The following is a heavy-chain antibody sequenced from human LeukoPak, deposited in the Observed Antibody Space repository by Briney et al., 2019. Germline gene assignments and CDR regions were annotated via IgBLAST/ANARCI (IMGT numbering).Heavy chain of an antibody. CDR2: VSYRGST. D-gene: IGHD2-15*01. Sequence: PSETLSLTCTVSGDSISTYYWTWIRQAPGKGLEWMGYVSYRGSTNYNPFLKSRVTVSIDTSKNQFSLKLSSVTAADTAVYYCAYSPRYYYMDVWGKGTTVIVSS. CDR3: AYSPRYYYMDV. V-gene: IGHV4-59*01. J-gene: IGHJ6*03. CDR1: GDSISTYY.